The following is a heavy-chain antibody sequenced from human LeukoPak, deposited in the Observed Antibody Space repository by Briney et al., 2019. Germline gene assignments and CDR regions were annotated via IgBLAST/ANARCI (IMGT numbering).Heavy chain of an antibody. J-gene: IGHJ3*02. D-gene: IGHD3-10*01. Sequence: GGSLRLSCAASGFTFSSYAMHWVRQAPGKGLEWVAVIWYDGSNKYYADSVKGRFTISRDNSKNTLYLQMNSLRAEDTAVYYCARALVWFGELYAFDIWGQGTMVTVSS. V-gene: IGHV3-33*08. CDR1: GFTFSSYA. CDR3: ARALVWFGELYAFDI. CDR2: IWYDGSNK.